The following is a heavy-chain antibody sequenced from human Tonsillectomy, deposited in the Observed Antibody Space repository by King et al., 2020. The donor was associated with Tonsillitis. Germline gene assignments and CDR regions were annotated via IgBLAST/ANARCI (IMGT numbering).Heavy chain of an antibody. J-gene: IGHJ6*02. V-gene: IGHV1-69*01. D-gene: IGHD5-18*01. Sequence: QLVQSGAEVKKPGSSVKVSCKASGGTFSSYAISWVRQAPGQGLEWMGGIIPIFGIANYAQKFQGRVTITADESTSTAYMELSSLRSEDTAAYYCARVGYSYDTLKGMDVWGQGTTVTVSS. CDR2: IIPIFGIA. CDR1: GGTFSSYA. CDR3: ARVGYSYDTLKGMDV.